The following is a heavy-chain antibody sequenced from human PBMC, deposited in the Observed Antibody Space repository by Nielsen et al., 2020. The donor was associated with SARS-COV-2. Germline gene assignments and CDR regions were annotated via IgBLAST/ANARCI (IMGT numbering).Heavy chain of an antibody. V-gene: IGHV1-3*01. CDR2: INAGNGNT. Sequence: ASVKVSCKASGYTFTAYAIHWVRQAPGQRLEWMGWINAGNGNTRYSQNFQGRVTITRDTSASTAYVELSSLRSEDTAVYYCARHLRGYIDYWGQGTLVTVSS. J-gene: IGHJ4*02. CDR1: GYTFTAYA. CDR3: ARHLRGYIDY.